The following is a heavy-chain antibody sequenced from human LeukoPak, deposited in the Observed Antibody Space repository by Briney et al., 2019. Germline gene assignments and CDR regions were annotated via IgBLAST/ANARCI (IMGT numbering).Heavy chain of an antibody. CDR1: GYTLTELS. J-gene: IGHJ5*02. V-gene: IGHV1-24*01. D-gene: IGHD2-2*02. Sequence: ASMKVSCKVSGYTLTELSMHWVRQAPGKGLEWMGGFDPEDGETIYAQKFQGRVTMTEDTSTDTAYMELSSLRSEDTAVYYCAAIYCSSISCYTRFDPWGQGTLVTVSS. CDR3: AAIYCSSISCYTRFDP. CDR2: FDPEDGET.